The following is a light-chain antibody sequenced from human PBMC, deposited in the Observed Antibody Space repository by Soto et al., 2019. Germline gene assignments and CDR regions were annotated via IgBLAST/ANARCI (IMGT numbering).Light chain of an antibody. J-gene: IGLJ3*02. Sequence: QSALTQPASVSGSPGQSITISCPGTSSDVGGYNYVSWYQQHPGKAPKLMIYDVSNRPSGVSNRFSGSKSGNTASLTISGLQAEDEADYYCSSYTSSSTLWVFGGGTKVTVL. CDR1: SSDVGGYNY. CDR3: SSYTSSSTLWV. V-gene: IGLV2-14*01. CDR2: DVS.